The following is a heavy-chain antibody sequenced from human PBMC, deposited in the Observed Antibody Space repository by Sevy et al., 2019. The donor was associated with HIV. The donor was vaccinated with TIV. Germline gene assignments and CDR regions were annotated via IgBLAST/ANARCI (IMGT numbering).Heavy chain of an antibody. V-gene: IGHV3-48*02. CDR1: GFTFSTYA. Sequence: GGSLRLSCKTSGFTFSTYAMHWVRQAPGKGLEWVASISRTPATTYYADSVRDRFTIPRDNAKNSLYLEMNSLRDEDTAVYYCAREAYYYDSREANWFDPWGQGTLVTVSS. CDR3: AREAYYYDSREANWFDP. J-gene: IGHJ5*02. D-gene: IGHD3-22*01. CDR2: ISRTPATT.